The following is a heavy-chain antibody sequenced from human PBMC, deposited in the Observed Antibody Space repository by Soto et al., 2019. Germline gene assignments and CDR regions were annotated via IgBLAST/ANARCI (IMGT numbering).Heavy chain of an antibody. J-gene: IGHJ6*03. D-gene: IGHD2-2*01. CDR3: TTGVNERVVVVPAASPYYYYYYMDV. CDR1: GFTFSNAW. V-gene: IGHV3-15*01. CDR2: IKSKTDGGPT. Sequence: GGSLRLPCAASGFTFSNAWMSWVRQAPGKGLEWVGRIKSKTDGGPTDYPAPEKGRFTISRDVSKNTLDLQMNSLKTEDTAVYYCTTGVNERVVVVPAASPYYYYYYMDVWGKGTTVTVSS.